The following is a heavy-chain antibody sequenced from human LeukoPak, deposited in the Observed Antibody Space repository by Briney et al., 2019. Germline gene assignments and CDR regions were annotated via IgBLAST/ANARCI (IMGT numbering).Heavy chain of an antibody. CDR1: GYTFTSYY. D-gene: IGHD3-16*01. CDR2: MNPNSGNT. CDR3: AMGSDYDSAFDI. V-gene: IGHV1-8*02. J-gene: IGHJ3*02. Sequence: ASVKVSCKASGYTFTSYYMHWVRQAPGQGLEWMGWMNPNSGNTGYAQKFQGRVTMTRNTSISTAYVELSSLRSEDTAVYYCAMGSDYDSAFDIWGQGTMVTVSS.